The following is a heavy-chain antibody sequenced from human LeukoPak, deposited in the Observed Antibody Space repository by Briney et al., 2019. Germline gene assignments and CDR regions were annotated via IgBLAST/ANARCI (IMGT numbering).Heavy chain of an antibody. CDR2: ISSSGSTI. CDR1: GLTFSDYY. V-gene: IGHV3-11*04. D-gene: IGHD2-2*01. CDR3: ASESPSSSSRTLDY. Sequence: PGGSLRLSCAASGLTFSDYYMSWIRQAPGKGLEWVSYISSSGSTIYYADSVKGRFTISRDNAKNSLYLQMNTLRAEDTAVYYCASESPSSSSRTLDYWGQGTLVTVSS. J-gene: IGHJ4*02.